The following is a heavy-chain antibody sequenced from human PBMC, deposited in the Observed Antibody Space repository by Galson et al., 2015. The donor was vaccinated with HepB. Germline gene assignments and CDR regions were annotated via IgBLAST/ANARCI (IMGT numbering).Heavy chain of an antibody. V-gene: IGHV3-30-3*01. Sequence: SLRLSCAASGFTFSSYAMHWVRQAPGKGLEWVAVISYDGSNKYYADSEKGRFTISRDNSKNTLYLQMNSLRAEDTAVYYCARATKSWLRGYFDYWGQGTLVTVSS. D-gene: IGHD5-18*01. CDR1: GFTFSSYA. J-gene: IGHJ4*02. CDR2: ISYDGSNK. CDR3: ARATKSWLRGYFDY.